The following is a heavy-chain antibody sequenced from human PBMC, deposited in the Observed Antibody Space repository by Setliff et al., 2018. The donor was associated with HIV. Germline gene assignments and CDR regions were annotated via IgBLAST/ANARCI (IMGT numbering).Heavy chain of an antibody. CDR2: IYNSAST. CDR3: ARHVRYSGSGSYSFDY. V-gene: IGHV4-59*08. D-gene: IGHD3-10*01. CDR1: GDSISNYY. Sequence: SETLSLTCTVSGDSISNYYWGWIRQPPGRGLEWIGYIYNSASTNYNPSLKSRVTISVDTSKKQFSLKLNSVTAADTAVYYCARHVRYSGSGSYSFDYWGQGTLVTVSS. J-gene: IGHJ4*02.